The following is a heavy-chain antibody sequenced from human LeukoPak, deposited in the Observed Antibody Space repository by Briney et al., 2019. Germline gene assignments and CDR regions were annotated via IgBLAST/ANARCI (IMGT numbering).Heavy chain of an antibody. CDR2: MNPNSGNT. V-gene: IGHV1-8*01. CDR1: GYTFTTYD. J-gene: IGHJ4*02. Sequence: ASVKVSCKASGYTFTTYDTNWVRQATGQGLEWMGWMNPNSGNTGYAQKFQGRVTMTRNTSISTAYMELSSLGSEDTAVYYCAREAAGDYIWGSYRLFDNWGQGTLVTVSS. CDR3: AREAAGDYIWGSYRLFDN. D-gene: IGHD3-16*02.